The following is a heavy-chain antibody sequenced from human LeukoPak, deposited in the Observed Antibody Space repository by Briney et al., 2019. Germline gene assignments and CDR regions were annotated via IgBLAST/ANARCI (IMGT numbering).Heavy chain of an antibody. V-gene: IGHV3-30*19. Sequence: HPGGSLRLSCAASGFTFSSYGMHWVRQAPGKGLEWVAVISYDGSNKYYADSVKGRFTISRDNSKNTLYLQMNSLRAKDTAVYYCARAWIQTNWGQGTLVTVSS. D-gene: IGHD5-18*01. CDR3: ARAWIQTN. CDR1: GFTFSSYG. CDR2: ISYDGSNK. J-gene: IGHJ4*02.